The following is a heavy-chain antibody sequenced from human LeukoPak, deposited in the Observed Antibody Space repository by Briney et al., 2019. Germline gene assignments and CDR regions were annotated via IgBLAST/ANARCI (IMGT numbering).Heavy chain of an antibody. V-gene: IGHV1-69*04. Sequence: ASVKVSCKASGGTFSSYTISWVRQAPGQGLERMGRIIPILGIANYAQKFQGRVTITADKSTSTAYMELSSLRSEDTAVYYCARDGRGYSYVALVWGKGTTVTVSS. CDR3: ARDGRGYSYVALV. D-gene: IGHD5-18*01. CDR2: IIPILGIA. CDR1: GGTFSSYT. J-gene: IGHJ6*04.